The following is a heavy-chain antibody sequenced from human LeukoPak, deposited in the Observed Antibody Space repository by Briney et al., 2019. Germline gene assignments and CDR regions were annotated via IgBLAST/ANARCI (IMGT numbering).Heavy chain of an antibody. Sequence: SETLSLTCAVYGGSFSGYYWSWIRQPPGKGLEWIGEINHSGSTNYNPSLKSRVTISVDTSKNQFSLKLSSVTAADTAVYYCVRRRTYYYDSSGYPALDYWGQGTLVTVSS. CDR1: GGSFSGYY. V-gene: IGHV4-34*01. J-gene: IGHJ4*02. D-gene: IGHD3-22*01. CDR3: VRRRTYYYDSSGYPALDY. CDR2: INHSGST.